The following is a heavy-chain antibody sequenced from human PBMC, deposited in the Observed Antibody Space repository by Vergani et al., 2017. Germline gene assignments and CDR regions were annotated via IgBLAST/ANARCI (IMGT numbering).Heavy chain of an antibody. CDR1: GFSFRNAW. J-gene: IGHJ4*02. Sequence: EVQLVESGGGIVKPGGSLRLSCVASGFSFRNAWMNWVRRTPGKGLEWVGRIKSTFDRGTTDYAAAVKGRFTISRDDSKNTLFLQMNSLRAEDTAMYFCARGLWDCTHIRCSPPSYWGQGTQVTVSS. V-gene: IGHV3-15*07. CDR2: IKSTFDRGTT. CDR3: ARGLWDCTHIRCSPPSY. D-gene: IGHD2-8*01.